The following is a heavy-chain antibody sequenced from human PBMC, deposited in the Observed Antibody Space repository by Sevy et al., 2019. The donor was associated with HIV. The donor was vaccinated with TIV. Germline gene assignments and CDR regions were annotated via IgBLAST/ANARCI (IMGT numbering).Heavy chain of an antibody. J-gene: IGHJ6*02. Sequence: TLSLTCTVSGGSITSSGHYWGWIRQSPGKGLEWIGAVYYVGNSYANPSLTSRVTISADTSKNLFSLSLTSLTAADTAIYYCARVAGGENYDYGIDVWGLWTSVTVSS. CDR3: ARVAGGENYDYGIDV. V-gene: IGHV4-39*01. D-gene: IGHD2-21*01. CDR2: VYYVGNS. CDR1: GGSITSSGHY.